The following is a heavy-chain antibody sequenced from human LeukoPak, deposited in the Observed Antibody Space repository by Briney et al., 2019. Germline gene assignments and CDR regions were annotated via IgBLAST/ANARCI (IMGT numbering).Heavy chain of an antibody. V-gene: IGHV1-8*01. J-gene: IGHJ4*02. D-gene: IGHD6-13*01. Sequence: ASVKVSCKASGYTFTSYDINWVRQATGQGLEWMGWMNPNSGNTGYAQKFQGRVTMTRNTTISTAYMELSSLRSEDTAVYYCANQVIAAAGTFDYWGQGTLVTVSS. CDR2: MNPNSGNT. CDR1: GYTFTSYD. CDR3: ANQVIAAAGTFDY.